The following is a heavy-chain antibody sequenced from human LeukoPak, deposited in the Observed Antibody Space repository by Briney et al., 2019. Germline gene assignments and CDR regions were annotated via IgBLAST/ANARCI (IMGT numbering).Heavy chain of an antibody. D-gene: IGHD3-22*01. Sequence: GESLKISCKGSGYSFTSYWIGLVRQMPGKGLEWMGIIYPGDSDTRYSPSFQGQVTISADKSISTAYLQWSSLKASDTAMYYCARQYYYDSSGYFTDYDAFDIWGQGTMVTVSS. J-gene: IGHJ3*02. CDR2: IYPGDSDT. CDR3: ARQYYYDSSGYFTDYDAFDI. CDR1: GYSFTSYW. V-gene: IGHV5-51*01.